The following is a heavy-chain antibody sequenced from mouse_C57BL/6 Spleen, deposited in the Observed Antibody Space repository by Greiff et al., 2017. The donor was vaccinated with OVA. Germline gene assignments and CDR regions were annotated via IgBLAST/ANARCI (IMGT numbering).Heavy chain of an antibody. CDR3: ARHGAGTARYYFDY. V-gene: IGHV1-62-2*01. D-gene: IGHD4-1*01. J-gene: IGHJ2*01. CDR1: GYTFTEYT. Sequence: VMLVESGAELVKPGASVKLSCKASGYTFTEYTIHWVKQRSGQGLEWIGWFYPGSDSIKYNEKFKDKATLTADKSSSTVYMEISRLTSEDSAVYFCARHGAGTARYYFDYWGQGTTLTVSS. CDR2: FYPGSDSI.